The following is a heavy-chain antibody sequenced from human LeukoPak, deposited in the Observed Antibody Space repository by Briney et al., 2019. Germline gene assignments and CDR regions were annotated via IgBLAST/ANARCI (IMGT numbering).Heavy chain of an antibody. CDR3: ARERDTALVPYLDY. Sequence: ASVKVSCKASGYTFTSYGIGWVRQAPGQGLEWMGWISTYNGDTKYAQKFQDRVTMTTDTSTSTAYLEMRRLRFDDTAVYFCARERDTALVPYLDYWGQGTLLTVSS. CDR1: GYTFTSYG. CDR2: ISTYNGDT. V-gene: IGHV1-18*01. J-gene: IGHJ4*02. D-gene: IGHD5-18*01.